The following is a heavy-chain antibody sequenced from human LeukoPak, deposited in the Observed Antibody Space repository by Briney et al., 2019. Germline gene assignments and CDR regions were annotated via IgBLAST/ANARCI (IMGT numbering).Heavy chain of an antibody. V-gene: IGHV3-30*18. CDR3: AKAQSDCRSTSCYPMDALDI. CDR2: ISYDGSNK. Sequence: GGSLRLSCAASGFTLSGNSMNWVRQAPGKGLEWVAVISYDGSNKYYADSVEGRFTISRDNFKNTLNVQLNSLRAEDTAIYYCAKAQSDCRSTSCYPMDALDIWGQGTMVTVSS. D-gene: IGHD2-2*01. CDR1: GFTLSGNS. J-gene: IGHJ3*02.